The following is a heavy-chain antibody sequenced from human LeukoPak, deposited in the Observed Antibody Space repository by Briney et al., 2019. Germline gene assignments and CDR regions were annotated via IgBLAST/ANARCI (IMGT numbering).Heavy chain of an antibody. Sequence: PSETLSLTCTVSGGSISSYYWSWIRQPPGKGLEWIANIYHTGSANYNPSLSSRVTISIDTAKNQFSLKLTSVTAADTAVYYCARRGRNSSGWQDYLWGQGTLVTVSS. J-gene: IGHJ4*02. CDR3: ARRGRNSSGWQDYL. CDR2: IYHTGSA. V-gene: IGHV4-59*01. D-gene: IGHD6-25*01. CDR1: GGSISSYY.